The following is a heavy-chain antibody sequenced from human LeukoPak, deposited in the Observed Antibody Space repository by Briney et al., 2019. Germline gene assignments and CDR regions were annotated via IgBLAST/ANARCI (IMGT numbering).Heavy chain of an antibody. D-gene: IGHD3-10*01. V-gene: IGHV4-39*07. CDR3: ARGITIRGRDYFDY. CDR1: GGSISSSGYY. J-gene: IGHJ4*02. Sequence: SETLSLTCIVSGGSISSSGYYWGWIRQPPGKGLEWIGSIYYSGSTYYNPSLKSRVPISVDTSKSQFSLKLSSVTAADTAVYYCARGITIRGRDYFDYWGQGTLVTVSS. CDR2: IYYSGST.